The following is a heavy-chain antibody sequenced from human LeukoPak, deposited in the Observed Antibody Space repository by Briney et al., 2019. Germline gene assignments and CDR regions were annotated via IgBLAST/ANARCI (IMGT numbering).Heavy chain of an antibody. J-gene: IGHJ4*02. D-gene: IGHD4-17*01. CDR1: GFTFADYS. Sequence: PGGSLRLSCAASGFTFADYSMNWVRQAPGKGLEWVSSISSSSSYIYYADSVKGRFTISRDNSKNTLYLQMNSLRAEDTAVYYCAKDPPRDGDYEIAGFDYWGQGTLVTVSS. CDR2: ISSSSSYI. CDR3: AKDPPRDGDYEIAGFDY. V-gene: IGHV3-21*01.